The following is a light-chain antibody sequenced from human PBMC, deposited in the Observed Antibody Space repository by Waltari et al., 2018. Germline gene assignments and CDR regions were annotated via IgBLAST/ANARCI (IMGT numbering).Light chain of an antibody. CDR2: DAS. Sequence: DIQMTQSPSSLSASVGDRVTSTCQASQDIRNHLDWYQQKPGKAPKLLIYDASNLETGVPSRFSGGGSGTDFTFTISSLQPEDVATYFCQQNDDFPLSFGPGTKVDMK. V-gene: IGKV1-33*01. J-gene: IGKJ3*01. CDR1: QDIRNH. CDR3: QQNDDFPLS.